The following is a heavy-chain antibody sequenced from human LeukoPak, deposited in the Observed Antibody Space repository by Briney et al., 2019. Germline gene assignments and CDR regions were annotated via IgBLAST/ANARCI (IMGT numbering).Heavy chain of an antibody. Sequence: SETLSLTCAVSGDSISSGGHSWSWIRQPPGKGLEWIGSIYHSGSTYYNPSLKSRVTISVDRSKNQFSLKLSSVTAADTAVYYCARYRSSWHDAFDIWGQGTMVTVSS. CDR2: IYHSGST. CDR1: GDSISSGGHS. J-gene: IGHJ3*02. CDR3: ARYRSSWHDAFDI. D-gene: IGHD6-13*01. V-gene: IGHV4-30-2*01.